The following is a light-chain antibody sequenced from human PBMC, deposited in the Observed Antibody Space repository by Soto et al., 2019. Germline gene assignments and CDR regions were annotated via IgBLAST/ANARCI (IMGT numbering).Light chain of an antibody. V-gene: IGKV3-20*01. CDR2: DAF. CDR3: QQYGDSPRT. J-gene: IGKJ5*01. Sequence: EIVLTQSPGTLSLSPGESATLSCRASRSLDSGQLAWYQQKVGRAPRLLIHDAFIRATGIPDRFSGSGSGTDFTLTSARLEPEDFAVYYCQQYGDSPRTFGQGTRLETK. CDR1: RSLDSGQ.